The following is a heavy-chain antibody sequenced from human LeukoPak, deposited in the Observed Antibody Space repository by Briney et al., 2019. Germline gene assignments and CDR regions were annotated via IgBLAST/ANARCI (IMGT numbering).Heavy chain of an antibody. Sequence: PGGSLRLSCAASGFTFDDYAMHWVRQAPGKGLEWVSGISWNSGSIGYADSVKGRFTISRDNAKNSLYLQMNSLRAEDMALYYCAKDNSNSPYYYYYMDVWGKGTTVTVSS. CDR3: AKDNSNSPYYYYYMDV. V-gene: IGHV3-9*03. D-gene: IGHD4-11*01. CDR2: ISWNSGSI. J-gene: IGHJ6*03. CDR1: GFTFDDYA.